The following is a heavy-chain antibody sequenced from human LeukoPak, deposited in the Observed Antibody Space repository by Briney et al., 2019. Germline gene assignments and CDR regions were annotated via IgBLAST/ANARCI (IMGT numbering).Heavy chain of an antibody. V-gene: IGHV3-30-3*01. CDR3: ARDRYCSSTSCYNWFDP. CDR1: GFTFSSYA. J-gene: IGHJ5*02. Sequence: GRSLRLSCAASGFTFSSYAMHWVRQAPGKGLEWVAVISYDGSNKYYADSVKGRFTISRDNSKNTLYLQMNSLRAEDTAVYYCARDRYCSSTSCYNWFDPWGQGTLVTVPS. CDR2: ISYDGSNK. D-gene: IGHD2-2*01.